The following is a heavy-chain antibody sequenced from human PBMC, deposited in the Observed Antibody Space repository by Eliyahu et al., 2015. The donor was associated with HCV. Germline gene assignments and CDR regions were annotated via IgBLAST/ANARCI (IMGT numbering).Heavy chain of an antibody. CDR1: GGSISSYY. V-gene: IGHV4-59*01. CDR2: IYYSGST. D-gene: IGHD3-9*01. CDR3: ARDQKGYDILTGYYGADWFDP. Sequence: QVQLQESGPGLVKPSETLSLTCTVXGGSISSYYWSWIRQPPGKGLEWIGYIYYSGSTNSNPSLKSRVTISVDTSKNQFSLKLSSVTAADTAVYYCARDQKGYDILTGYYGADWFDPWGQGTLVTVSS. J-gene: IGHJ5*02.